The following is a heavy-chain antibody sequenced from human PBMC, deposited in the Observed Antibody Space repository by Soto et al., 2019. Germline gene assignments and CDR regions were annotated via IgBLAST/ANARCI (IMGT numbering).Heavy chain of an antibody. V-gene: IGHV4-59*01. D-gene: IGHD1-26*01. Sequence: QVQLQESGPGLVKPSETLSLTCTVSAGSISGYYWSWIRQPPGKGLECIGYISDTGSTNYSPSLKSRVTISVDTSKNPFSLKLTSMTAADTAVYYCARGRPWELYDYWGQGTLVTVSS. CDR3: ARGRPWELYDY. J-gene: IGHJ4*02. CDR1: AGSISGYY. CDR2: ISDTGST.